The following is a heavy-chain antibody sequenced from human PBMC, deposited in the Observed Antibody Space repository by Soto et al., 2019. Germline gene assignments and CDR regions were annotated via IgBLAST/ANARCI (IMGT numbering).Heavy chain of an antibody. Sequence: PGGSLRLSCAASGFTFSSYSMNWVRQAPGKGLEWVSYISSSSSTIYYADSVKGRFTISRDNAKNSLYLQMNSLRAEDTAVYYCARDWAYYDYTPLDDCGQGTLVTVSS. D-gene: IGHD3-16*01. CDR2: ISSSSSTI. V-gene: IGHV3-48*01. CDR1: GFTFSSYS. CDR3: ARDWAYYDYTPLDD. J-gene: IGHJ4*02.